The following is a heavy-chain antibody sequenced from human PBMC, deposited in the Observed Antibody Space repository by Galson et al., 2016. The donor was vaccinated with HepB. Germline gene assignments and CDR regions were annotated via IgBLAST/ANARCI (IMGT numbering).Heavy chain of an antibody. J-gene: IGHJ5*01. CDR1: GSTFSSYS. Sequence: SLRLSCAASGSTFSSYSMNWVRQAPGKGLEWLSYISSSSRTIYYAPSVKGRFTISRDNAKNSLYLQMNSLRAEDTAVYYCARDNCINAICYTGWFDSWGQGTLVTVSA. V-gene: IGHV3-48*04. D-gene: IGHD2-8*01. CDR2: ISSSSRTI. CDR3: ARDNCINAICYTGWFDS.